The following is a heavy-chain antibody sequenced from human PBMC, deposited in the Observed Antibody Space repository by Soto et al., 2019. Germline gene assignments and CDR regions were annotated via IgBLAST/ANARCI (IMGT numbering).Heavy chain of an antibody. CDR3: ARERRLWFGELLYTLDYYYYGMDV. CDR2: IYYSGST. Sequence: PSETLSITCTFSGGSVISGSYYWSWIRQPPGKGLEWIGYIYYSGSTNYNPSLKSRVTISVDTSKNQFSLKLSSVTAADTAVYYCARERRLWFGELLYTLDYYYYGMDVWGQGTTVTVSS. CDR1: GGSVISGSYY. V-gene: IGHV4-61*01. D-gene: IGHD3-10*01. J-gene: IGHJ6*02.